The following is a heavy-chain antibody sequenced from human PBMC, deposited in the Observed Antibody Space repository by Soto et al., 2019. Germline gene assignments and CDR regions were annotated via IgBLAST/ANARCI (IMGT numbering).Heavy chain of an antibody. CDR3: TTDGNEWELTYAFDI. V-gene: IGHV3-15*07. CDR1: GFTFSNAW. D-gene: IGHD1-26*01. Sequence: EVQLVESGGGLVKPGGSLRLSCAASGFTFSNAWMNWVRQAPGKGLEWVGRIKSKTDGGTTDYAAPVKGRFTISRDDSKNTLYLQMNSRKTDDTAVDYCTTDGNEWELTYAFDIWGQGTMVTVSS. J-gene: IGHJ3*02. CDR2: IKSKTDGGTT.